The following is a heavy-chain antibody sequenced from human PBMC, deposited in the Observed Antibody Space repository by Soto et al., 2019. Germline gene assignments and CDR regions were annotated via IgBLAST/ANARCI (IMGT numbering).Heavy chain of an antibody. V-gene: IGHV3-30*18. D-gene: IGHD3-10*01. CDR3: AKEYSMVRGVIYYYYYGMDV. CDR1: GFTFNSYD. CDR2: ISYDGSNK. Sequence: GGSLRLSCAASGFTFNSYDMHWVRQAPGKGLEWVAVISYDGSNKYYTDSVKGRFTISRDNSKNTLYLQMDSLRADDTAVYYCAKEYSMVRGVIYYYYYGMDVWGQGTTVTV. J-gene: IGHJ6*02.